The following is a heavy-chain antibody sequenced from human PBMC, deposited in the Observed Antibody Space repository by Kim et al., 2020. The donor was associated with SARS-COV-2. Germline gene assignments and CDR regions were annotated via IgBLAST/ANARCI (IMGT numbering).Heavy chain of an antibody. J-gene: IGHJ5*02. CDR2: IIPILGIA. CDR1: GGTFSSYA. D-gene: IGHD3-9*01. CDR3: ASETRGILTGDWFDP. Sequence: SVKVSCKASGGTFSSYAISWVRQAPGQGLEWMGRIIPILGIANYAQKFQGRVTITADKSTSTAYMELSSLRSEDTAVYYCASETRGILTGDWFDPWGQGTLVTVSS. V-gene: IGHV1-69*04.